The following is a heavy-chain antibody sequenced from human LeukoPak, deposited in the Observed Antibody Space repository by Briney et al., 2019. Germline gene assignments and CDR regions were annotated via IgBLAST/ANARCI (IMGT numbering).Heavy chain of an antibody. V-gene: IGHV3-64D*06. CDR2: ISSNGGST. J-gene: IGHJ4*02. D-gene: IGHD6-6*01. Sequence: GGSLRLSCSASGFTFSSYAMHWVRQAPGKGLEYVSAISSNGGSTYYADSVKGRFTISRDDSKNTLYLQMSSLRAEDTAVYYCVKDQSSSSPVYYFDYWGQGTLVTVSS. CDR3: VKDQSSSSPVYYFDY. CDR1: GFTFSSYA.